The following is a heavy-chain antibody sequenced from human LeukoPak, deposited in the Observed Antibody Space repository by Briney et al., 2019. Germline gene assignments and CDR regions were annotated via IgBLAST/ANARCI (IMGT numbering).Heavy chain of an antibody. Sequence: SVKVSCKTSGGTFNIFGITWVRRAPGQGLEWMGRIIPILGTPKYAQTFQGRVTITTDKSTSTAYMELSSLRSEDTAVYYCARGETYYDILTGYSARYYFDYWGQGTLVTVSS. CDR3: ARGETYYDILTGYSARYYFDY. CDR2: IIPILGTP. D-gene: IGHD3-9*01. J-gene: IGHJ4*02. V-gene: IGHV1-69*04. CDR1: GGTFNIFG.